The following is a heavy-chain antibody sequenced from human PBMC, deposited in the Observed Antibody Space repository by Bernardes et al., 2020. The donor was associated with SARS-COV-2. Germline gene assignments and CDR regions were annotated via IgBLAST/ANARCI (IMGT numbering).Heavy chain of an antibody. CDR1: GFPFSSYH. CDR2: ISISSTYV. J-gene: IGHJ4*02. V-gene: IGHV3-21*01. CDR3: ARVLIPEYSGYESHYFDY. Sequence: GGSLRLSCVASGFPFSSYHMTWVRQAPGKGLEWISSISISSTYVYYADSVKGRFTISRDNAKSSLHLQMNSLRGEDTAVYYCARVLIPEYSGYESHYFDYWGQGTLVTVSS. D-gene: IGHD5-12*01.